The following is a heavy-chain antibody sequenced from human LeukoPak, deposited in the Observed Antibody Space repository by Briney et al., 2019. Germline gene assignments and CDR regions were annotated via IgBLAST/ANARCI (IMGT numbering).Heavy chain of an antibody. CDR2: ISGSGGST. D-gene: IGHD3-3*01. CDR1: GFTFSSYA. Sequence: PGGSLRLSCAASGFTFSSYAMSWVRQAPGKGLEWVSAISGSGGSTYYADSVKGRFTISRDNSKNTLYLQMNSLRAEDTAVYYCAKKGADYDFWSGYSATFDYWGQGTLVTVSS. J-gene: IGHJ4*02. V-gene: IGHV3-23*01. CDR3: AKKGADYDFWSGYSATFDY.